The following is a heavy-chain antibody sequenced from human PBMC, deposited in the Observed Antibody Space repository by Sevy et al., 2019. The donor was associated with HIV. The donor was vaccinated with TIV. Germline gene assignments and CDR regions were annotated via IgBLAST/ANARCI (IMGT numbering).Heavy chain of an antibody. Sequence: GGYLRLSCAASGFTVSSNYMSWVRQAPGKGLEWVSVIYSGGSTYYADSVKGRFTISRDNSKNTLYLQMNSLRAEDTAVYYCARGHYYDSSGYQTNAFDIWGQGTMVTVSS. CDR3: ARGHYYDSSGYQTNAFDI. V-gene: IGHV3-53*01. CDR1: GFTVSSNY. D-gene: IGHD3-22*01. CDR2: IYSGGST. J-gene: IGHJ3*02.